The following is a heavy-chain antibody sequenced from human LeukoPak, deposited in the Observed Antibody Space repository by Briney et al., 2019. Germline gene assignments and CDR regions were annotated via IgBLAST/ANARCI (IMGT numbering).Heavy chain of an antibody. CDR2: INHSGST. V-gene: IGHV4-34*01. J-gene: IGHJ6*03. CDR3: ARVKDPGGYYYYYYMDV. CDR1: GGSFIGYY. D-gene: IGHD3-16*01. Sequence: SETLSLTCAVYGGSFIGYYWSWIRQPPGKGLEWIGEINHSGSTDYNPSLKSRVTISVDTSKNQFSLKLSSVTAADTAVYYCARVKDPGGYYYYYYMDVWGKGTTVTVSS.